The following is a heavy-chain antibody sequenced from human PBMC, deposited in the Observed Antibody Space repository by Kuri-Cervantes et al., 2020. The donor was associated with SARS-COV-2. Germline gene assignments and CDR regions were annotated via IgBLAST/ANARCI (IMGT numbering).Heavy chain of an antibody. D-gene: IGHD2-21*01. Sequence: GGCRRPAWAVSGFNLSRTDMHWVSQATGKDLGWVAFISNDVKNKKCIASGKGRFTICRDNSLNTLYLHMKSLRSADTAMYYCAKDRVGVQDFWGQGTLVTVSS. CDR3: AKDRVGVQDF. CDR1: GFNLSRTD. V-gene: IGHV3-30*18. J-gene: IGHJ4*02. CDR2: ISNDVKNK.